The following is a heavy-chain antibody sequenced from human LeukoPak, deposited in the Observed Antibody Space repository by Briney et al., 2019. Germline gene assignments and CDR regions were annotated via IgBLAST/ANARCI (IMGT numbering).Heavy chain of an antibody. CDR3: ARGPYKYDGSGAFDI. D-gene: IGHD3-22*01. CDR2: IYTSGST. CDR1: GDSISSGDYY. V-gene: IGHV4-61*02. J-gene: IGHJ3*02. Sequence: SQTLSLTCTVSGDSISSGDYYWSWIRQPAGKGLEWIGRIYTSGSTNYNHSLKSRVTISVDTSKNHFSLKLTSVTAADTAVYYCARGPYKYDGSGAFDIWGQGTMVTVSS.